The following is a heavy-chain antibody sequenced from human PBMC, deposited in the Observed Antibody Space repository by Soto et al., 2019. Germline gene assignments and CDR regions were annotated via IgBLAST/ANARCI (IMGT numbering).Heavy chain of an antibody. Sequence: EVQLVQSGAEVKKPGESLKISCKGSGYSFGNFWIAWVRQMPGKGLEWMGIVYPDDSDIRYSPSFQGQVTISADKSGRTAYLHLSTLRASDTAIYYCAKTLVGGGALDIWGQGTVVTVSS. V-gene: IGHV5-51*01. D-gene: IGHD1-26*01. J-gene: IGHJ3*02. CDR2: VYPDDSDI. CDR1: GYSFGNFW. CDR3: AKTLVGGGALDI.